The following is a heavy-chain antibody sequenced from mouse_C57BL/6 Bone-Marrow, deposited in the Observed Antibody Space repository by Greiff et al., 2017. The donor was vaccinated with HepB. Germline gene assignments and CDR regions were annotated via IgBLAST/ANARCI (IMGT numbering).Heavy chain of an antibody. CDR2: IRLKSDNYAT. Sequence: DVQLQESGGGLVQPGGSMKLSCVASGFTFSNYWMNWVRQSPEKGLEWVAQIRLKSDNYATHYAESVKGRFTISRDDSKSSVYLQMNNLRAENTGIYYCTERVYYSKYVNDYWGQGTTLTVSS. CDR1: GFTFSNYW. J-gene: IGHJ2*01. CDR3: TERVYYSKYVNDY. V-gene: IGHV6-3*01. D-gene: IGHD2-5*01.